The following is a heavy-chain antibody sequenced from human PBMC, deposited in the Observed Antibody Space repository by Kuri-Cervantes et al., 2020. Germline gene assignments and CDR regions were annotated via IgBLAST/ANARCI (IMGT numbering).Heavy chain of an antibody. V-gene: IGHV1-69*04. J-gene: IGHJ4*02. CDR3: ARDLGHYDFPEYYFDY. CDR2: IIPILGIA. CDR1: GGTFSSYT. D-gene: IGHD3-3*01. Sequence: SVKVSCKASGGTFSSYTISWVRQAPGQGLEWIGRIIPILGIANYAQKFQGRVTITADKSTSTAYMELSSLRSEDTAVYYCARDLGHYDFPEYYFDYWGQGTLVTVSS.